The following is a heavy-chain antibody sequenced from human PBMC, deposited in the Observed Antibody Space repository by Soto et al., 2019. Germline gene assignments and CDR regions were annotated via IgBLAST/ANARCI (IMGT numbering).Heavy chain of an antibody. CDR2: IYHSGST. D-gene: IGHD3-22*01. V-gene: IGHV4-30-2*01. Sequence: SETLSLTCAVSGGSISSGGYSWSWIRQPPGKGLEWIGYIYHSGSTYYNPSLKSRVTISVDRSKNQFSLKLSSVTAADTAVYYCARHGEGDSSGYYFNQAFDYWGQGTLVTVSS. CDR1: GGSISSGGYS. J-gene: IGHJ4*02. CDR3: ARHGEGDSSGYYFNQAFDY.